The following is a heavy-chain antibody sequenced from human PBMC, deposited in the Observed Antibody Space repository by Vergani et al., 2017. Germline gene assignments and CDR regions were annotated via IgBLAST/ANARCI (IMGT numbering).Heavy chain of an antibody. CDR1: GFAFSYHD. V-gene: IGHV3-13*01. J-gene: IGHJ4*02. D-gene: IGHD3-10*01. CDR3: ARGEFIRRRSWPRLCVFPLPFDD. CDR2: VDSNGGK. Sequence: DGHLMESGGGLVQPGGSLRLSCSASGFAFSYHDMNWVRQTPGKGLEWISRVDSNGGKYYAASVKGRIIISREDAKKSFFLQMNSLRVVDTGVYFCARGEFIRRRSWPRLCVFPLPFDDWGQGAQVTVPS.